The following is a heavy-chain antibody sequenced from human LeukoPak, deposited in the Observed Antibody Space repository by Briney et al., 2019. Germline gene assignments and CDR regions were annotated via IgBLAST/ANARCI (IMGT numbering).Heavy chain of an antibody. D-gene: IGHD2-15*01. CDR3: AREGGYCYGASCRFFDS. J-gene: IGHJ4*02. V-gene: IGHV3-21*01. CDR2: INTRSYI. Sequence: PGGSLRLSCAASGFTFSSYSMNWVRQAPGKGLEWVSSINTRSYIYSADSVKGRFTISRDTDKNSVYLQMNSLRAEDTAVYYCAREGGYCYGASCRFFDSWGQGTLLTVSS. CDR1: GFTFSSYS.